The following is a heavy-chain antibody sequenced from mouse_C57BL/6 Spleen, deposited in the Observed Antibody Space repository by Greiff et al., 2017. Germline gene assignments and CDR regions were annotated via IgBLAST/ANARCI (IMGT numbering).Heavy chain of an antibody. CDR1: GYTFTSYW. V-gene: IGHV1-55*01. D-gene: IGHD1-1*01. CDR3: ARLAAVITTVVEKDYFDY. J-gene: IGHJ2*01. Sequence: VQLQQPGAELVKPGASVKMSCKASGYTFTSYWITWVKQRPGQGLEWIGDIYPGSGSTNYNETFKSKATLTVDTSSSTAYMQLSSLTSEDSAVYYCARLAAVITTVVEKDYFDYWGQGTTLTVSS. CDR2: IYPGSGST.